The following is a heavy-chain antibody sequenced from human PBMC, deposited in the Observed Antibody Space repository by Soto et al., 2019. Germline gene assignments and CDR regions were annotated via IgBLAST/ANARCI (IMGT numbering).Heavy chain of an antibody. CDR3: ARETYLPTARNDF. V-gene: IGHV4-30-4*01. Sequence: SETLSLTCSVSGDSISRADYFWTWIRQSPGKGLEWMGYIFHSGTTYYNPSLKGRLLISIENSKNQFSLRLTSVTAADSAVYFCARETYLPTARNDFSGPGTLVPVSS. CDR2: IFHSGTT. CDR1: GDSISRADYF. J-gene: IGHJ4*02. D-gene: IGHD4-17*01.